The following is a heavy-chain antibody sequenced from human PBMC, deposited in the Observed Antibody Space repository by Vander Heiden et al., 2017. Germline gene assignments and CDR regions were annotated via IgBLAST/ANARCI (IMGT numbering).Heavy chain of an antibody. CDR2: ISSSSSTI. CDR3: ARDRGAYSSSSSYYYGMDV. CDR1: GFTFSSYI. Sequence: EVQLVVSGGGLVQPGGSLRLSCAASGFTFSSYIMNWVRQAPGKGLEWVSYISSSSSTIYYADSVKGRFTISRDNAKNSLYLQMNSLRDEDTAVYYCARDRGAYSSSSSYYYGMDVWGQGTTVTVSS. D-gene: IGHD6-6*01. V-gene: IGHV3-48*02. J-gene: IGHJ6*02.